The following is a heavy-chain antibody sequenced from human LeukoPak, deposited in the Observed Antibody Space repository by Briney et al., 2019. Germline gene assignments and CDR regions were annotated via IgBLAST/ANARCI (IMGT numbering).Heavy chain of an antibody. CDR2: IKQDGSEK. CDR3: ARVYAASSSSVFSYYYYYMDV. Sequence: GGSLRLSCAASGFTFSSYWMSWVRQAPGKGLEWVANIKQDGSEKYYVDSVKGRFTISRDNAKNSLYLQMNSLRAEDTAVYYCARVYAASSSSVFSYYYYYMDVWGKGTTVTVSS. CDR1: GFTFSSYW. J-gene: IGHJ6*03. V-gene: IGHV3-7*01. D-gene: IGHD6-6*01.